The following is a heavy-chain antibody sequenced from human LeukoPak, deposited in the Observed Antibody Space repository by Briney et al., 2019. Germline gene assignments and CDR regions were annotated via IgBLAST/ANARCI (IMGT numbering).Heavy chain of an antibody. CDR3: ARQGEMATMTSFYYYGMDV. J-gene: IGHJ6*02. Sequence: SETLSLTCTVSGGSIRSYYWSWIRQPPGKGLEWMGYIYYSGSTHYNPSLKSRVTISVDMSKNQFSLKLSSVTAADTAVYYCARQGEMATMTSFYYYGMDVWGQGTTVTVSS. V-gene: IGHV4-59*08. CDR2: IYYSGST. D-gene: IGHD5-24*01. CDR1: GGSIRSYY.